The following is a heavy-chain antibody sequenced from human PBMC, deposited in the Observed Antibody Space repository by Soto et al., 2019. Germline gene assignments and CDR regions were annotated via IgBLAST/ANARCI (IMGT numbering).Heavy chain of an antibody. D-gene: IGHD5-18*01. J-gene: IGHJ3*02. CDR3: ASCGYSYGYYAFVI. V-gene: IGHV3-21*01. CDR2: ISSSSSYI. Sequence: EVQLVESGGGLVKPGGSLRLSCAASGFTFSSYSMNWVRQAPGKGLEWVSSISSSSSYIYYADSVKGRFTISRDNAKNSLYLQMNSLRAEDTAVYYCASCGYSYGYYAFVIWGQGTMVTVSS. CDR1: GFTFSSYS.